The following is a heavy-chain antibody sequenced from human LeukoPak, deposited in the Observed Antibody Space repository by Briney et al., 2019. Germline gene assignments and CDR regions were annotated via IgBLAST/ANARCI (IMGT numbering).Heavy chain of an antibody. J-gene: IGHJ4*02. CDR2: ISGSGDT. CDR3: AKDRVVRGLMGAFDY. V-gene: IGHV3-23*01. CDR1: GSTFSNYA. Sequence: GGSLRLSCAASGSTFSNYAMSWVRQAPGKGLEWVATISGSGDTYYADSVKGRFTISRDNSKKTLYVQMNSLRAEDTAIYYCAKDRVVRGLMGAFDYWGPGALVTVSS. D-gene: IGHD3-10*01.